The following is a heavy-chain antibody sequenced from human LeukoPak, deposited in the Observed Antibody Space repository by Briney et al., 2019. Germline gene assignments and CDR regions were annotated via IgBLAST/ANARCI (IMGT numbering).Heavy chain of an antibody. CDR3: APRSTTRTGAFDY. CDR1: GYTFTGHY. J-gene: IGHJ4*02. V-gene: IGHV1-2*02. Sequence: ASVKVSCKTSGYTFTGHYMHWVRQAPGQGLEWMGWMNPNSGDTNSAQKFQGRVTMTRDTSISTAYMELSRLRSDDTAVYYCAPRSTTRTGAFDYWGEGTLVTVSS. D-gene: IGHD1-1*01. CDR2: MNPNSGDT.